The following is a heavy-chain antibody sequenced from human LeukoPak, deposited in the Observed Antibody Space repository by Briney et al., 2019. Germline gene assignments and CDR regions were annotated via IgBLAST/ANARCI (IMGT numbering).Heavy chain of an antibody. CDR2: INPKSGGT. V-gene: IGHV1-2*02. Sequence: GASVKVSCKASGYTFTDYYMHWVRQAPGQGLEWMGWINPKSGGTNYAQKFQGRVTMTRDTSISTAYMELSRLRSDDTAVYYCARGPSGVIVWGQGTLVTVSS. J-gene: IGHJ4*02. CDR1: GYTFTDYY. CDR3: ARGPSGVIV. D-gene: IGHD3-16*02.